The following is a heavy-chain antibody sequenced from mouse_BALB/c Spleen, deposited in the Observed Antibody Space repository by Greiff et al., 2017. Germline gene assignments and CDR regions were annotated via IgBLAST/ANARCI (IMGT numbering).Heavy chain of an antibody. CDR1: GYTFTSYW. Sequence: VQLQQSGAELAKPGASVKMSCKASGYTFTSYWMHWVKQRPGQGLEWIGYINPSTGYTEYNQKFKDKATLTADKSSSTAYMQLSSLTSEDSAVYYCARSSDGYAWFAYWGQGTLVTVSA. D-gene: IGHD2-3*01. CDR3: ARSSDGYAWFAY. CDR2: INPSTGYT. J-gene: IGHJ3*01. V-gene: IGHV1-7*01.